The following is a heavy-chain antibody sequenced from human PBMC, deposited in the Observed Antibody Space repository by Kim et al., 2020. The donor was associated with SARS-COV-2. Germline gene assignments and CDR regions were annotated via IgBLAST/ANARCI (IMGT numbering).Heavy chain of an antibody. D-gene: IGHD2-8*02. V-gene: IGHV4-34*01. CDR3: ARTTGEYWLAYGMDV. CDR2: INHSGST. J-gene: IGHJ6*02. Sequence: SETLSLTCAVYGGSFSGYYWSWIRQPPGKGLEWIGEINHSGSTNYNPSLKSRVTISVDTSKNQFSLKLSSVTAADTAVYYCARTTGEYWLAYGMDVWGQGTTVTVSS. CDR1: GGSFSGYY.